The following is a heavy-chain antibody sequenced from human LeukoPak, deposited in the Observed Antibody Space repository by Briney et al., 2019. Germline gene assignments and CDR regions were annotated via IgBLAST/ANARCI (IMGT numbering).Heavy chain of an antibody. CDR1: GFTFSTYD. V-gene: IGHV3-13*01. J-gene: IGHJ4*02. D-gene: IGHD2-2*01. CDR2: IGIAGDT. CDR3: VRASRLRAADFDY. Sequence: PGGSLRLSCAASGFTFSTYDTHWVRQSTEKGLEWVSGIGIAGDTYHVDSVKGRFTISRENAKNSLFLQMNSLRVGDTAVYYCVRASRLRAADFDYWGQGTLVTVSS.